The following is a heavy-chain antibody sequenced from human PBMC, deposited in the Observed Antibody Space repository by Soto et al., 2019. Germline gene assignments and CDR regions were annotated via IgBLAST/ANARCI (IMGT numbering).Heavy chain of an antibody. Sequence: QVQLVQSATEVKKPGASVKVSCKASGYAFSTYGIIWVRQAPGQGLEWMGWISAYNGNTNYAQKLQDRVTMTTDTSTSTAYMELRSLRSDDTAVYYCARSSGTSYIWFDPWGQGTLVTVSS. CDR2: ISAYNGNT. D-gene: IGHD1-26*01. V-gene: IGHV1-18*01. J-gene: IGHJ5*02. CDR1: GYAFSTYG. CDR3: ARSSGTSYIWFDP.